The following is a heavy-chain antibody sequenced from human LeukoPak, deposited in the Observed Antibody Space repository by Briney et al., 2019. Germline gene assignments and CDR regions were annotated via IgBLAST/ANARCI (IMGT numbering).Heavy chain of an antibody. CDR2: IIPIFGTA. Sequence: ASVRVSCKASGGTFSSYAISWVRQAPGQGLEWMGGIIPIFGTANYAQKFQGRVTITADESTSTAYMELSSLRSEDTAVYYCANGDNGPYYGMDVWGQGTTVTVSS. CDR1: GGTFSSYA. D-gene: IGHD4-17*01. V-gene: IGHV1-69*13. J-gene: IGHJ6*02. CDR3: ANGDNGPYYGMDV.